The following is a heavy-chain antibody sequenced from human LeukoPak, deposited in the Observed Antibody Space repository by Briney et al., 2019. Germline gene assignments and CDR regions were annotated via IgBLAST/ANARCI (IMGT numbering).Heavy chain of an antibody. CDR2: IRYDGSNK. CDR1: GFTFSSYG. CDR3: AKDGGEQQLFYYFDY. V-gene: IGHV3-30*02. D-gene: IGHD6-13*01. Sequence: GGSLRLSCAASGFTFSSYGMHWVRQAPGEGLEWVAFIRYDGSNKYYADSVKGRFTISRDNSKNTLYLQMNSLRAEDTAVYYCAKDGGEQQLFYYFDYWGQGTLVTVSS. J-gene: IGHJ4*02.